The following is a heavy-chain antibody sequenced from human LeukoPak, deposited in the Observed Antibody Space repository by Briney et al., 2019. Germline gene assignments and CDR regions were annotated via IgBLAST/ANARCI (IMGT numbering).Heavy chain of an antibody. D-gene: IGHD4-23*01. V-gene: IGHV1-18*01. CDR3: ARDGPTVVTVRFDP. Sequence: GASVKVSCKAFGYTFTSYDFNWVRQAPGQGLEWMGWISAYNGNTNYAQKLQGRVTMTTDTSTSTAYMELRSLRSDDTAVYYCARDGPTVVTVRFDPWGQGTLVTVSS. CDR2: ISAYNGNT. J-gene: IGHJ5*02. CDR1: GYTFTSYD.